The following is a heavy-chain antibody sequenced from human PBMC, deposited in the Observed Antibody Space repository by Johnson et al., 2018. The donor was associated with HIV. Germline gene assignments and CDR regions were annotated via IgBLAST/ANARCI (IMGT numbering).Heavy chain of an antibody. CDR2: IRNDGSKK. CDR3: ARRGLANAFDI. D-gene: IGHD3-10*01. Sequence: QVQLVESGGGVVQPGRSLRLSCAASGFTFSSYGMHWVRQAPGKGLEWVAFIRNDGSKKYYADSVKGRFTISRDNAKNSLYLQMNSLRAEDTAVYYCARRGLANAFDIWGQGTMVTVSS. V-gene: IGHV3-33*08. CDR1: GFTFSSYG. J-gene: IGHJ3*02.